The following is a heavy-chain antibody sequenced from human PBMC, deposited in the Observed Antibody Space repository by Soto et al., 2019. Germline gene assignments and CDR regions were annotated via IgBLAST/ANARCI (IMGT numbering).Heavy chain of an antibody. CDR1: GFTFSGHW. CDR3: VRGRGTYYADP. J-gene: IGHJ5*02. D-gene: IGHD3-10*01. V-gene: IGHV3-74*03. CDR2: IDTDGSTGGT. Sequence: EVRLVESGGALVPPGGSLRLTCEASGFTFSGHWLHWVRRAPGKGLVWVSHIDTDGSTGGTSYADSVKGRFTVARDDSKDRVQVQMHALRGEDPAVSYCVRGRGTYYADPWGEGTLDPVAS.